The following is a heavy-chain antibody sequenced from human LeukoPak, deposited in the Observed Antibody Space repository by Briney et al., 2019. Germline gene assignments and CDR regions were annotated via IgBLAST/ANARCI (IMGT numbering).Heavy chain of an antibody. CDR1: GYTFTGYY. Sequence: ASVKVSCKASGYTFTGYYMNWVRQAPGQGLEWMGWINPNSGGTNYAQKFQGKVTMTRDTSISTAYMELSKLRSDDTAVYYCARGGTPSYYYYMDVWGKGTTVTVSS. J-gene: IGHJ6*03. D-gene: IGHD2-21*01. V-gene: IGHV1-2*02. CDR2: INPNSGGT. CDR3: ARGGTPSYYYYMDV.